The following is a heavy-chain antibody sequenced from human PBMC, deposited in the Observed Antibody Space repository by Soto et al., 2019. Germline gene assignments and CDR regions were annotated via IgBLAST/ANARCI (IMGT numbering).Heavy chain of an antibody. J-gene: IGHJ5*02. CDR1: GYTFTNYE. D-gene: IGHD2-15*01. CDR2: RNPNSGDT. Sequence: QEQLVQSGAEVKKPGASVKVSCTASGYTFTNYETIWVRQAPGQGLEWMGWRNPNSGDTVYAQKFQGRVTLTRDASTAYMELSSLKYEDTAVYYCARGRGGHCSGGTCYRFLDPWGQGTRVTVSS. CDR3: ARGRGGHCSGGTCYRFLDP. V-gene: IGHV1-8*01.